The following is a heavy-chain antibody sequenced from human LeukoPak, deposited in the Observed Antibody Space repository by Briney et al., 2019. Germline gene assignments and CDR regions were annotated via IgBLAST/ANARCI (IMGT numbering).Heavy chain of an antibody. CDR3: ARLIDDSSGYFDY. Sequence: ASVKVSCKASGGTFSSYAISWVRQAPGQGLEWMGGIIPIFGIANYAQKFQGRVTITADKSTSTAYMELSSLRSEDTAVYYCARLIDDSSGYFDYWGQGTLVTVSS. CDR1: GGTFSSYA. CDR2: IIPIFGIA. J-gene: IGHJ4*02. V-gene: IGHV1-69*10. D-gene: IGHD3-22*01.